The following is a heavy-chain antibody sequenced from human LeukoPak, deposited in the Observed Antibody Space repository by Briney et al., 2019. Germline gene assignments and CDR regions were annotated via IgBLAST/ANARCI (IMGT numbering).Heavy chain of an antibody. V-gene: IGHV1-69*13. J-gene: IGHJ4*02. CDR3: ARGERIVVVPAANRSPWTAFDY. CDR1: GGTFSSYA. Sequence: SAKVSCKASGGTFSSYAISWVRQAPGQGLEWMGGIIPIFGTANYAQKFQGRVTITADESTSTAYMELSSLRSEDTAVYYCARGERIVVVPAANRSPWTAFDYWRQGTLVTVSS. CDR2: IIPIFGTA. D-gene: IGHD2-2*01.